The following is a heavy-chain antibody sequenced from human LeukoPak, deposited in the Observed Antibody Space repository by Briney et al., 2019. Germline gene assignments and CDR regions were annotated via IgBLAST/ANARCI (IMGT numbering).Heavy chain of an antibody. Sequence: SETLSLTCTVPGGSVSSYYWSWLRQPPGKGLEWIGYIYNNENTKYNSSLTSRVTMSVDTSKNQFFLKLSSVTAADTAVYYCARFHSGPSGWYVLWYFDLWGRGTLVTVSS. CDR1: GGSVSSYY. CDR3: ARFHSGPSGWYVLWYFDL. D-gene: IGHD6-19*01. CDR2: IYNNENT. V-gene: IGHV4-4*09. J-gene: IGHJ2*01.